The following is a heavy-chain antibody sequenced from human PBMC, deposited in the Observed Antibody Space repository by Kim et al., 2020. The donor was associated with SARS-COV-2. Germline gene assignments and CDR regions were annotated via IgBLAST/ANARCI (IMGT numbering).Heavy chain of an antibody. CDR1: GYTFTSYG. CDR2: ISAYNGNT. J-gene: IGHJ6*02. Sequence: ASVKVSCKASGYTFTSYGISWVRQAPGQGLEWMGWISAYNGNTNYAQKLQGRVTMTTDTSTSTAYMELRSLRSDDTAVYYCARPREKIYDSSGYEESLYYYGMDVWGQGTTVTVSS. D-gene: IGHD3-22*01. V-gene: IGHV1-18*01. CDR3: ARPREKIYDSSGYEESLYYYGMDV.